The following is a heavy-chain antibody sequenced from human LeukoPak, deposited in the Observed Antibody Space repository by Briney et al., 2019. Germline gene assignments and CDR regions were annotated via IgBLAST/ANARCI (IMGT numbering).Heavy chain of an antibody. Sequence: GWSLRLSFPSSVCIFSSYIMNGVRPAASRGLAGVSSISRSSSSIYYADSVKGRFTISRDNAKNSLYLQMNSLRAEDTAVYYCARYFDWLLRENYYYYYMDVWGKGTTVTVSS. J-gene: IGHJ6*03. CDR1: VCIFSSYI. CDR2: ISRSSSSI. CDR3: ARYFDWLLRENYYYYYMDV. D-gene: IGHD3-9*01. V-gene: IGHV3-21*01.